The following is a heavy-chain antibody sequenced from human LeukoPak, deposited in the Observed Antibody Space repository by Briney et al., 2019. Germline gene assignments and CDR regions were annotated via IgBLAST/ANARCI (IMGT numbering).Heavy chain of an antibody. V-gene: IGHV3-23*01. CDR2: FSGSGGST. J-gene: IGHJ4*02. CDR1: GFTFSSYA. D-gene: IGHD3-10*01. Sequence: GGSLRLSCAASGFTFSSYAMSWVRQAPGKGLEWVSGFSGSGGSTYYADSVKGRFTISRDNSKNTLYLQMNSLRAEDTAVYYCARGGLYYGSGSYWDYWGQGTLVTVSS. CDR3: ARGGLYYGSGSYWDY.